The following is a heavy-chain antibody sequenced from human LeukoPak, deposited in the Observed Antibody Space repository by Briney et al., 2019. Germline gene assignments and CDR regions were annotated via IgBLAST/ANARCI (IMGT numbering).Heavy chain of an antibody. CDR3: ARDRTPGYYYDGSGNRGPLDP. J-gene: IGHJ5*02. CDR2: ISAYNGNT. V-gene: IGHV1-18*01. Sequence: ASVKVSCKASGYTFTSYGISWVRQTPGQGLEWMGWISAYNGNTNYAQKLQGRVTMTTDTSTSTAYMELRSLRSDDTAVYYCARDRTPGYYYDGSGNRGPLDPWGQGTLVTVSS. CDR1: GYTFTSYG. D-gene: IGHD3-22*01.